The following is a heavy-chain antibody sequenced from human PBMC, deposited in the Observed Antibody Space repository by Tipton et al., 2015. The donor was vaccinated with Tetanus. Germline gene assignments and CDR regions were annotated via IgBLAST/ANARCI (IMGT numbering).Heavy chain of an antibody. CDR1: GYTFTSYG. D-gene: IGHD3-10*01. CDR2: ISAYNGNT. CDR3: ARGSSMVRGVHYYHGRDV. V-gene: IGHV1-18*01. Sequence: QLVQSGAEVKKPGASVKVSCKASGYTFTSYGISWVRQAPGQGLEWMGWISAYNGNTNYAQKLQGRVTMTTDTSTSPAYMERSSLRSEDTAGYYGARGSSMVRGVHYYHGRDVGRQGTTLTVPS. J-gene: IGHJ6*02.